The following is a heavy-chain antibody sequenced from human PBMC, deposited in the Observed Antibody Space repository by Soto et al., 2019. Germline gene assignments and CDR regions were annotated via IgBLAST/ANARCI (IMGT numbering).Heavy chain of an antibody. CDR2: IYHSGST. D-gene: IGHD3-9*01. CDR1: GGSISSSNW. CDR3: ARTTRRLVLRYFDGFRI. J-gene: IGHJ4*02. V-gene: IGHV4-4*02. Sequence: QVQLQESGPGLVKPSGTLSLTCAVSGGSISSSNWWSWVRQPPGKGLEWIGEIYHSGSTNYNPALKSRVTISVDKAKNQFSLKLSCVTAADTAVYYCARTTRRLVLRYFDGFRIWGQGTLVTVSS.